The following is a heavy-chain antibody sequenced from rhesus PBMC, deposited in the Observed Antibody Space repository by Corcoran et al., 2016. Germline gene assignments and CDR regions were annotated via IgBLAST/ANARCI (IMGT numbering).Heavy chain of an antibody. CDR1: GGPVSSSNW. V-gene: IGHV4S19*01. CDR3: ARDLTSGSYYFDY. D-gene: IGHD3-16*01. CDR2: ISGSSGST. Sequence: QVQLQESGPGLVKPSETLSPTCAVSGGPVSSSNWWSWIRQPPGKGLEWIGYISGSSGSTYYNPSLKSRVTISQDTSKNQFSQKLSSVTAADTAVYYCARDLTSGSYYFDYWGQGVLVTVSS. J-gene: IGHJ4*01.